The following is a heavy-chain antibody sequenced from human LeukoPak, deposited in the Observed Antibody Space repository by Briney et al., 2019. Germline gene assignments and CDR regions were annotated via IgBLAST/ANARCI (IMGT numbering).Heavy chain of an antibody. D-gene: IGHD3-22*01. J-gene: IGHJ4*02. V-gene: IGHV3-74*01. CDR3: ARGSVIVVDY. Sequence: GGSLRLSCAASGFTLSSYWMHWFRQVPGKGLVWVSVINKDGTSATYADSVRGRFTISRDNAKNTLYLQMNSLRAEDTAVYYCARGSVIVVDYWGQGTLVTVSS. CDR1: GFTLSSYW. CDR2: INKDGTSA.